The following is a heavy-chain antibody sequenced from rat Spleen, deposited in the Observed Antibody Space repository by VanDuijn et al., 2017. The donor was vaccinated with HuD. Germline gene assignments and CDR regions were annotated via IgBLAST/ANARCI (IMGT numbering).Heavy chain of an antibody. CDR3: ARPLALNWFAY. CDR2: ISSEGANT. J-gene: IGHJ3*01. D-gene: IGHD3-2*01. V-gene: IGHV5-25*01. CDR1: GFTFSNYY. Sequence: EVQLVESGGGLVQPGRSLKLSCAASGFTFSNYYMAWVRQAPGKGLEWVSSISSEGANTYYSDSMKGRFTIARDNAKSTLYLQMDSLRSEDTATYFCARPLALNWFAYWGQGTLVTVSS.